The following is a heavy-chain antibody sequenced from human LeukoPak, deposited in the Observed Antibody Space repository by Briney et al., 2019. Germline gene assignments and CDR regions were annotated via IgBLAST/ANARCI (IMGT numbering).Heavy chain of an antibody. CDR1: GGSISNYH. CDR3: ARAVGDFWSGYSAFDI. Sequence: KPSETLSLTCTVSGGSISNYHWNWIRQTPGKGLEWIGYIYYRGSPNYNPSLKSRVTISVDTSKNQFSLNLNSVTAADTAVYYCARAVGDFWSGYSAFDIWGQRTMVTVSS. D-gene: IGHD3-3*01. J-gene: IGHJ3*02. CDR2: IYYRGSP. V-gene: IGHV4-59*08.